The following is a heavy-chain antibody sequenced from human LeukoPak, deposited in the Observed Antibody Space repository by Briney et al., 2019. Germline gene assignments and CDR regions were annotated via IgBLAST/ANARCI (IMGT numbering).Heavy chain of an antibody. D-gene: IGHD1-14*01. Sequence: GRSLRLSCAASGFTFSSYAMHWVRQAPGKGLEWVSVITYDGNKTYYADSVKGRFTISRDNSKKTLYLQMNSLRPEDTAVYYCASPSEGPLDYWGQGTLVTVSS. CDR3: ASPSEGPLDY. V-gene: IGHV3-30-3*01. CDR1: GFTFSSYA. CDR2: ITYDGNKT. J-gene: IGHJ4*02.